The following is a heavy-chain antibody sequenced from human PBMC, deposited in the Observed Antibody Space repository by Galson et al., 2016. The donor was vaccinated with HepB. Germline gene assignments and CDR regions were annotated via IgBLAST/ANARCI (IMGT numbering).Heavy chain of an antibody. D-gene: IGHD1/OR15-1a*01. Sequence: SLRLSCAASGFTFSKSSMNWVRQAPGKGLEWVSFISSTGSAIYYADSVKGRFTISRDNAKNALYLQMNSLRAEGTAIYYCAKRGTDANWFDPWGQGTLVSVSS. CDR2: ISSTGSAI. V-gene: IGHV3-48*01. CDR3: AKRGTDANWFDP. CDR1: GFTFSKSS. J-gene: IGHJ5*02.